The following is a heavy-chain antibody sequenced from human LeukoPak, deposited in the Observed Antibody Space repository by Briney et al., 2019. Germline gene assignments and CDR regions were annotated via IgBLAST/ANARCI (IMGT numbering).Heavy chain of an antibody. CDR2: ISGSGVST. CDR1: GFTFSSYA. CDR3: AKDRLYYYGSGSYDY. D-gene: IGHD3-10*01. V-gene: IGHV3-23*01. J-gene: IGHJ4*02. Sequence: GRSLRLSCAASGFTFSSYAVSWVRQAPGKGLEWVSAISGSGVSTYYADSVKGRFTISSDNSKNTLYLQMNSLRAEDTAVYYCAKDRLYYYGSGSYDYWGQGTLVTVSS.